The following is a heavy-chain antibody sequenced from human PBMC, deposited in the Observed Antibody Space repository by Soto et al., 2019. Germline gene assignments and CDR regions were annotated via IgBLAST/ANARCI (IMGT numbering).Heavy chain of an antibody. CDR2: INHSGST. D-gene: IGHD6-13*01. J-gene: IGHJ5*02. Sequence: PSETLSLTCAVYGGSFSGYYWSWIRQPPGKGMEWIGEINHSGSTNYNPSLKSRVTISVDTSKNQFSLKLSSVTAADTAVYYCARGHSVRVSSSLPQYAFSWFDPWGQGTLVTVSS. V-gene: IGHV4-34*01. CDR1: GGSFSGYY. CDR3: ARGHSVRVSSSLPQYAFSWFDP.